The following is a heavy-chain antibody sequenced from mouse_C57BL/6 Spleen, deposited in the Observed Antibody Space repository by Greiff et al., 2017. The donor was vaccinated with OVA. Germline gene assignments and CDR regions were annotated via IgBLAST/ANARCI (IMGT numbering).Heavy chain of an antibody. CDR2: ISYSGST. CDR3: ARDNYYSVYWYFDV. D-gene: IGHD2-12*01. V-gene: IGHV3-1*01. CDR1: GYSITSGYD. Sequence: EVQRVESGPGMVKPSQSLSLTCTVTGYSITSGYDWHWIRHFPGNKLEWMGYISYSGSTNYNPSLKSRISITHDTSKNHFFLKLNSVTTEDTATYYCARDNYYSVYWYFDVWGTGTTVTVSS. J-gene: IGHJ1*03.